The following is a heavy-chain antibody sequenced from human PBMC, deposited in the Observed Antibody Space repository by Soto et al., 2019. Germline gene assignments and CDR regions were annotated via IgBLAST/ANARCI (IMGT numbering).Heavy chain of an antibody. J-gene: IGHJ4*02. CDR2: INAGNGNT. CDR1: GYTFTSYA. CDR3: ARAVAVPADFDY. V-gene: IGHV1-3*05. D-gene: IGHD6-19*01. Sequence: QVQLVQSGAEEKKPGASVKVSCKASGYTFTSYAMHWVRQAPGQRLEWMGWINAGNGNTKYSQKFQGRVTITRDTTASTAYMELSSLRSEDTAVYYCARAVAVPADFDYWGQGTLVTVSS.